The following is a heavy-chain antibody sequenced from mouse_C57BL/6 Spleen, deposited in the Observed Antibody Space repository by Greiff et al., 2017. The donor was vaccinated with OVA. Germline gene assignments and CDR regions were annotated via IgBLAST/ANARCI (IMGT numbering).Heavy chain of an antibody. V-gene: IGHV1-4*01. Sequence: QVQLQQSGAELARPGASVKMSCKASGYTFTSYTMHWVKQRPGQGLEWIGYINPSSGYTKYNQKFKDKATLTADKSSSTAYMQLSSLTSEDSAVYYCARSEEDYYGTPWYFDVWGTGTTVTVSS. CDR1: GYTFTSYT. CDR3: ARSEEDYYGTPWYFDV. CDR2: INPSSGYT. D-gene: IGHD1-1*01. J-gene: IGHJ1*03.